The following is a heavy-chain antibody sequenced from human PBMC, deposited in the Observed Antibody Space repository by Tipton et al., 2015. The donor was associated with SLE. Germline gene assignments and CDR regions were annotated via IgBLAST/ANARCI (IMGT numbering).Heavy chain of an antibody. D-gene: IGHD6-13*01. CDR1: GDSISGYF. Sequence: TLSLTCAVSGDSISGYFWNWIRQPPGKGLEWIGYVFYSGSTNYNPSLKSRVTISLDTSKNQFSLKLNSVTAADTAVYYCAREGSSWYYFDYWGQGTLVTVSS. J-gene: IGHJ4*02. CDR3: AREGSSWYYFDY. CDR2: VFYSGST. V-gene: IGHV4-59*01.